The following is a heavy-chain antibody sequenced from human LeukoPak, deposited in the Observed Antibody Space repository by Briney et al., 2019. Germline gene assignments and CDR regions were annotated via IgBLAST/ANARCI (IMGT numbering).Heavy chain of an antibody. J-gene: IGHJ4*02. CDR2: IITVSTTYF. D-gene: IGHD6-19*01. CDR3: ARDRPSSGWYVNYFDY. Sequence: PGGSLRLSCVASGFTFSSYSMNWVRQAPGRGLEWVSSIITVSTTYFQYADSVKGRFTISRDNAKNSLYLQMDSLRAEDTAVYYCARDRPSSGWYVNYFDYWGQGTLVTVSS. V-gene: IGHV3-21*01. CDR1: GFTFSSYS.